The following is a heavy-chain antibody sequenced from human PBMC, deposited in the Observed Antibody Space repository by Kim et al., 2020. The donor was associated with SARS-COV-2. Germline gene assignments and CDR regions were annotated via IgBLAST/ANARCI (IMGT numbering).Heavy chain of an antibody. D-gene: IGHD3-22*01. J-gene: IGHJ4*02. Sequence: SETLSLTCTVSGASIRGYSWNLIRQPPGKGLEWIGSIYYTGRTNYNPSLKSRVTMSLDTSKSQFSLKLSSATTSDTAIYYCACSPNYYDTSGNYIGQLDYWGQGILVTVSS. CDR3: ACSPNYYDTSGNYIGQLDY. CDR2: IYYTGRT. V-gene: IGHV4-59*13. CDR1: GASIRGYS.